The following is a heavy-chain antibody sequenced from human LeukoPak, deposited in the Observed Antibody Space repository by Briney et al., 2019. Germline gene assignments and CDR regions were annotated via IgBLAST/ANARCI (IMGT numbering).Heavy chain of an antibody. CDR3: ARVPVLRLLEWQVNYMDV. J-gene: IGHJ6*03. Sequence: GRTLRLSCAASGFTFSSYSMNWVRQAPGKGLEWVSAISSTSRYMYYVDSVKGRFAISRDNARNSLYLQMNSLRADDTAVYYCARVPVLRLLEWQVNYMDVWGKGTTVTVSS. CDR1: GFTFSSYS. CDR2: ISSTSRYM. D-gene: IGHD3-3*01. V-gene: IGHV3-21*01.